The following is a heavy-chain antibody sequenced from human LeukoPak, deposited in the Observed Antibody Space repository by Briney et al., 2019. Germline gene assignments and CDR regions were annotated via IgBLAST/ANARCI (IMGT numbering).Heavy chain of an antibody. J-gene: IGHJ4*02. D-gene: IGHD6-19*01. V-gene: IGHV3-23*01. CDR3: AKPAVAGTYLSGSDY. CDR1: GFTFSSYA. CDR2: ISGSVGNT. Sequence: GGSLRLSCAASGFTFSSYAMSWVRQPPGKGLEWVSAISGSVGNTYYADSVKGRFTISRDNSKNTLYLQMNSLRAEDTAVYYCAKPAVAGTYLSGSDYWGQGTLVTVSS.